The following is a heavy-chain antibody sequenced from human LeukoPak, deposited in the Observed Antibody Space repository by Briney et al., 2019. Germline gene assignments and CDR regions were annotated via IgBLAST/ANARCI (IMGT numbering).Heavy chain of an antibody. V-gene: IGHV1-2*06. CDR2: INPNSGGT. J-gene: IGHJ4*02. Sequence: ASVKVSCKASGYTFTGYYMHWVRQAPGQGLEWMERINPNSGGTNYAQKFQGRVTMTRDTSISTAYMELSRLRSDDTAVYYCPRETKLEWLLTFDYWGQGTLVTVSS. CDR1: GYTFTGYY. D-gene: IGHD3-3*01. CDR3: PRETKLEWLLTFDY.